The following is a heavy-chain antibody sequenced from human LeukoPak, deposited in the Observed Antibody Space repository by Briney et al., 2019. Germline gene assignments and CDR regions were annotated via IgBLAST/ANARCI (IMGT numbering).Heavy chain of an antibody. Sequence: GGSLRLSCAASGLTFSSYAMGWVRQAPGKGLEWVSVISGSGGSTYYADSVKGRFTISRDNSKNTLYLQMNSLRAEDTAVYYCARVATPYYDFWSGYTWFDPWGQGTLVTVSS. J-gene: IGHJ5*02. V-gene: IGHV3-23*01. CDR2: ISGSGGST. CDR1: GLTFSSYA. CDR3: ARVATPYYDFWSGYTWFDP. D-gene: IGHD3-3*01.